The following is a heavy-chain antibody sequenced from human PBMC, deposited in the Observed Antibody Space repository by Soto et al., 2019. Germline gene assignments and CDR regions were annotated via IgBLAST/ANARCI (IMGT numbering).Heavy chain of an antibody. J-gene: IGHJ4*02. CDR2: IWFDGSQQ. CDR3: TRANTSPFDY. Sequence: QVQLVESGGGVVQPGRSLRLSCAASGFSFCSFGMHWVRQAPGKGLEWVAIIWFDGSQQHYADSVKGRFTISRDTSKNILYLQMNSLRAEDTAVYYCTRANTSPFDYWGRGTLVTVSS. V-gene: IGHV3-33*01. CDR1: GFSFCSFG.